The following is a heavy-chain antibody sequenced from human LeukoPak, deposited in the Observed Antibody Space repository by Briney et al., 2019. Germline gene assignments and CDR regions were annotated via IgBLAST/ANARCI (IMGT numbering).Heavy chain of an antibody. CDR2: ISGSGGST. CDR1: GFTFSSYA. V-gene: IGHV3-23*01. Sequence: AGGSLRLSCAASGFTFSSYAMSWVRQAPGRGLEWVSAISGSGGSTYYADSVKGRFTISRDNSKNTLYLQMNSPRAEDTAVYYCARFLYYYDSSGYYYEEYYFDYWGQGTLVTVSS. J-gene: IGHJ4*02. CDR3: ARFLYYYDSSGYYYEEYYFDY. D-gene: IGHD3-22*01.